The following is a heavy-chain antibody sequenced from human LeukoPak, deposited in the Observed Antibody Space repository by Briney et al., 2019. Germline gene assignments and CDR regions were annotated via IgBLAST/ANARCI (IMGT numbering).Heavy chain of an antibody. CDR2: IYYSGAT. V-gene: IGHV4-59*08. CDR1: GGSISGYH. CDR3: ARHGAWAPFDY. J-gene: IGHJ4*02. D-gene: IGHD1-26*01. Sequence: PSETLSLTCTVSGGSISGYHWSWIRQPPGKGLEWIAYIYYSGATNYSPSLKSRVTISVDRSKNQFSLKLNSVTAADTAVYYCARHGAWAPFDYWGQGTLVTVSS.